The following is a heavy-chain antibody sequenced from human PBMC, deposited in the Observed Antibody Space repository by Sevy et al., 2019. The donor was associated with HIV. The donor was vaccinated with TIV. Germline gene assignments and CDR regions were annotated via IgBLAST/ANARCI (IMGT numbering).Heavy chain of an antibody. D-gene: IGHD6-19*01. J-gene: IGHJ4*02. CDR3: ARGGTIPMYSSGWPYYFDY. V-gene: IGHV3-74*01. CDR1: GFTFSSYW. Sequence: GGSLRLSCAASGFTFSSYWMHWVRQAPGKGLVWVSRINSDGSSTSYADSVKGRFTISRDNAKNTLYLQMNSLRAEDTAVYYCARGGTIPMYSSGWPYYFDYWGQGTLVTVSS. CDR2: INSDGSST.